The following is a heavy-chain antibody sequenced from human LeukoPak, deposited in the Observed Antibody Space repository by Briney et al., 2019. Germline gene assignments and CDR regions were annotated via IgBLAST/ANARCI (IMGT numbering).Heavy chain of an antibody. CDR2: IYSGGST. CDR1: GFTVSSNY. CDR3: ASGSGSYRTPYYYMDV. V-gene: IGHV3-53*01. J-gene: IGHJ6*03. D-gene: IGHD3-10*01. Sequence: GGPLRLSCVASGFTVSSNYMSWVRQAPGKGLEWVSVIYSGGSTYYADSVKGRFTISRDNSKNTLYLQMNSLRAEDTAVYYCASGSGSYRTPYYYMDVWGTGTTVTVSS.